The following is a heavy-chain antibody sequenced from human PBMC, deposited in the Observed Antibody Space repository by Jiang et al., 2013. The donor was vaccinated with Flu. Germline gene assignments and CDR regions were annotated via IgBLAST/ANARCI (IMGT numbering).Heavy chain of an antibody. CDR2: INTYNGNT. CDR3: ARIGYYDSSGYEYFQH. V-gene: IGHV1-18*04. Sequence: SGAEVKKPGASVKVSCKTSGYTMTSYGVSWLRQAPGQGPEWMGSINTYNGNTNYAQKLQGRVTLTTDTFTTTAYMELGSLKSDDSAVYYCARIGYYDSSGYEYFQHWGQGTLVTVSS. J-gene: IGHJ1*01. D-gene: IGHD3-22*01. CDR1: GYTMTSYG.